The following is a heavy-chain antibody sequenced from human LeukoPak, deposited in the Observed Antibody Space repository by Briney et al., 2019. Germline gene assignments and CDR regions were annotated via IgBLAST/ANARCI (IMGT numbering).Heavy chain of an antibody. Sequence: SETLSLTCAVYGGSFSGYYWSWIRQPPGKGLEWIGEINHSGSTNYNPSLKSRVTISVDTSKNQFSLKLSSVTAADTAVYYCAGIVGATFSSLRNLKKNWFDPWGQGTLVTVSS. CDR3: AGIVGATFSSLRNLKKNWFDP. V-gene: IGHV4-34*01. D-gene: IGHD1-26*01. J-gene: IGHJ5*02. CDR2: INHSGST. CDR1: GGSFSGYY.